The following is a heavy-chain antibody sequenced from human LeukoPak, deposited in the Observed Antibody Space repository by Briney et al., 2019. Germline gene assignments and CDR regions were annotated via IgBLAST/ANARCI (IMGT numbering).Heavy chain of an antibody. D-gene: IGHD5-24*01. CDR3: AKDRGKDGYSVFGY. CDR1: GFTFDDYA. CDR2: ISWNSGSI. J-gene: IGHJ4*02. Sequence: PGGSLRLSCAASGFTFDDYAMHWVRQAPGKGLEWVSGISWNSGSIGYADSVKGRFTISRGNAKNSLYLQMNSLRAEDMALYYCAKDRGKDGYSVFGYWGQGTLVTVSS. V-gene: IGHV3-9*03.